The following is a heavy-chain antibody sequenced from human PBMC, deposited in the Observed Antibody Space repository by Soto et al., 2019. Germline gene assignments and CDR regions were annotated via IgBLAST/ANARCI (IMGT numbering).Heavy chain of an antibody. J-gene: IGHJ5*02. V-gene: IGHV4-30-2*01. CDR2: IYHSGST. Sequence: QLQLQESGSGLVKPSQPLSLTCAVSGGSISSGGYSWSWIRQPPGKGLEWIGYIYHSGSTYYNPSLMSLGTISVDRATNQFSLKRSSVTAADTAVYYCARVFYDFWSGYGNWFDPWGQGTLVTVSS. D-gene: IGHD3-3*01. CDR1: GGSISSGGYS. CDR3: ARVFYDFWSGYGNWFDP.